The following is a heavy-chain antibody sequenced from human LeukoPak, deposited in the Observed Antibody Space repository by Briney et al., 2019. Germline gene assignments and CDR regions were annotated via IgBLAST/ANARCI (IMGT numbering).Heavy chain of an antibody. V-gene: IGHV1-24*01. CDR1: GYTLTELS. Sequence: ASVKVSCKVSGYTLTELSMHWVRPAPGKGLEWMGGFDPEDGETIYAQKFQGRVTMTEDTSTDTAYMELSSLRSEDTAVYYCATVQLIWFGELLRRDYFDYRGQGTLVTVSS. CDR2: FDPEDGET. J-gene: IGHJ4*02. D-gene: IGHD3-10*01. CDR3: ATVQLIWFGELLRRDYFDY.